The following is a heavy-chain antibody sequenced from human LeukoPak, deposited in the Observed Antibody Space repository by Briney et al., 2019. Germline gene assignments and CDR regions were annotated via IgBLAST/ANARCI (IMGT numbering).Heavy chain of an antibody. V-gene: IGHV3-33*01. Sequence: GGSLRLSCAASGFTFSNYGMHWVRQAPGKGLEWVAFIWYDGSNKDHVDSVKGRFTISRDNSKNTLYLQMNSLRAEDTAVYYCARDATRDFYDSSGFYHAHLDSRGQGTLVTVSS. CDR1: GFTFSNYG. CDR2: IWYDGSNK. J-gene: IGHJ4*02. CDR3: ARDATRDFYDSSGFYHAHLDS. D-gene: IGHD3-22*01.